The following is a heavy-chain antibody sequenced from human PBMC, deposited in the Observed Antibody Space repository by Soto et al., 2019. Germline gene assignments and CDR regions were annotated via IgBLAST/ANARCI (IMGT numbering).Heavy chain of an antibody. J-gene: IGHJ4*02. CDR2: INPSGST. CDR1: GGSFSGYY. CDR3: ARGGYSYGFGY. D-gene: IGHD5-18*01. Sequence: KSSETLSLTCAVYGGSFSGYYWSWIRQPPGKGLEWIGEINPSGSTNYNPSLKSRVTISVDTSKNQFSLKLSSVTAADAAVYYCARGGYSYGFGYWGQGTLVTVSS. V-gene: IGHV4-34*01.